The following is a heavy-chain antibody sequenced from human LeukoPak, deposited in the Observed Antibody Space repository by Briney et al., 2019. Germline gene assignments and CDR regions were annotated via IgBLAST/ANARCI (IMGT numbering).Heavy chain of an antibody. D-gene: IGHD3-10*01. J-gene: IGHJ4*02. CDR3: TDTYGSGSYIPAPPDY. CDR2: IRSKAYGGTT. Sequence: PGGSLGLSCTASGFTFGDYAMSWFRQAPGKGLEWVGFIRSKAYGGTTEYAASVKGRFTISRDDSKSIAYLQMNSLKTEDTAVYYCTDTYGSGSYIPAPPDYWGQGTLVTVSS. V-gene: IGHV3-49*03. CDR1: GFTFGDYA.